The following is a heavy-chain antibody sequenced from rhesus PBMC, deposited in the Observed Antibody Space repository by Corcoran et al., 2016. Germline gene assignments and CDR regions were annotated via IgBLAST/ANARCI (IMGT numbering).Heavy chain of an antibody. V-gene: IGHV4-76*01. J-gene: IGHJ4*01. CDR3: ARDNYSSGWLGFDY. CDR2: MYGSSGST. Sequence: QVQLQESGPGLVKPSETLSLTCAVSGGSISGGYDWSGLRQPPGKGLEWIGYMYGSSGSTNYNPSLKNRVTISKDTSKNQFSLKLSSVTAADTAVYYCARDNYSSGWLGFDYWGQGVLVTVSS. D-gene: IGHD6-31*01. CDR1: GGSISGGYD.